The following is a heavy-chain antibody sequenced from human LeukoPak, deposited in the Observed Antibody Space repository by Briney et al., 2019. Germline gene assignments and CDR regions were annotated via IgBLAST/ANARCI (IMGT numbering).Heavy chain of an antibody. CDR2: IDHSGST. D-gene: IGHD6-13*01. Sequence: SETLSLTCAVYGGSFSGYYWNWIRQPPGKGLEWIGEIDHSGSTNYNPSLKSRVTISVDTSKNHFSLELSSVTAADTAVYYCAREAGIAAAIVWFDPWGQGTLVTVSS. V-gene: IGHV4-34*01. CDR3: AREAGIAAAIVWFDP. CDR1: GGSFSGYY. J-gene: IGHJ5*02.